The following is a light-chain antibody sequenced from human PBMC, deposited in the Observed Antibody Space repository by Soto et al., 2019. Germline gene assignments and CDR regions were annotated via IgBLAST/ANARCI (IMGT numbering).Light chain of an antibody. CDR3: AAWDDSLSGLVV. Sequence: QSVLTQPPSASGTXXQRVTXXCSGSSSNIGSNYVYWYQQLPGTAPKLLIYRNNQRPSGVPDRFSGSKSGTSASLAISGLRSEDEADYYCAAWDDSLSGLVVFGGGTKLTVL. J-gene: IGLJ2*01. CDR2: RNN. CDR1: SSNIGSNY. V-gene: IGLV1-47*01.